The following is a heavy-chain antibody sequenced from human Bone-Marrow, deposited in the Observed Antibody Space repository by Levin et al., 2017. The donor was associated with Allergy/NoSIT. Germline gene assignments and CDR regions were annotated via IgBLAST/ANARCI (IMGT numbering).Heavy chain of an antibody. Sequence: ASVKVSCKASGYTFTDYHVHWVRQAPGQGLEWMGWINPNTGVSDSVKAFEGRVTLTRDTSVDTIYMEVSGLGLADAAVYYCARELHTSGPTTLIYWGQGTPVTVSS. CDR2: INPNTGVS. V-gene: IGHV1-2*02. CDR3: ARELHTSGPTTLIY. D-gene: IGHD2-15*01. J-gene: IGHJ4*02. CDR1: GYTFTDYH.